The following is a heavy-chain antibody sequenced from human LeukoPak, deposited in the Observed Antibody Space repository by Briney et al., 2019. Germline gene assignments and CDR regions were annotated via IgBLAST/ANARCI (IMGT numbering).Heavy chain of an antibody. V-gene: IGHV4-39*07. CDR2: IYHTGNT. Sequence: SETLSLTCTVSGGSISSPNYYWGWIRQPPGKGREWIGSIYHTGNTYYNPSLKSRVTISVDTSKNQFSLKVRSVTAADPAVYYCAGWFGELLSLFAYWGQGTLVTVSS. CDR3: AGWFGELLSLFAY. J-gene: IGHJ4*02. CDR1: GGSISSPNYY. D-gene: IGHD3-10*01.